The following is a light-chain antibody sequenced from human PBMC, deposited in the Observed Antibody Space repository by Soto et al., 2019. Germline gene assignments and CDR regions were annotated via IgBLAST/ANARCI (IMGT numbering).Light chain of an antibody. CDR3: SSFTRSSTLRV. CDR1: SSDVGGYNY. J-gene: IGLJ3*02. Sequence: QSVLTQPASVSGSPGQSITISCTGTSSDVGGYNYVSWYQQHPGKAPKLMIYEVSNRPSGVSNRFSGSKSGNTASLTISGLQAEDEADYYCSSFTRSSTLRVFGGGTKLTVL. CDR2: EVS. V-gene: IGLV2-14*01.